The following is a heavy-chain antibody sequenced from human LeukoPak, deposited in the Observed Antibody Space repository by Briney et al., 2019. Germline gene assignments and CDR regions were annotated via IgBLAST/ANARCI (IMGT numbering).Heavy chain of an antibody. J-gene: IGHJ4*02. V-gene: IGHV3-7*01. Sequence: GGSLRLSCSASGFTFGDYDLAWVRQAPGKGLEWVANIKQDGSEKYYVDSVKGRFTISRDNAKNSLYLQMNSLRAEDTAVYYCARSPGLLRSLFDYWGQGTLVTVSS. CDR3: ARSPGLLRSLFDY. CDR2: IKQDGSEK. CDR1: GFTFGDYD.